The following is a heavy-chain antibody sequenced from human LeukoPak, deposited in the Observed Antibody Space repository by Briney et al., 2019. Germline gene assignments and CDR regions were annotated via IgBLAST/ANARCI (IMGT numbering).Heavy chain of an antibody. V-gene: IGHV1-8*01. CDR2: MNPNSGNT. CDR3: ARGHIEKQLLPYYYYYYYMDV. J-gene: IGHJ6*03. CDR1: GYTFTSYD. Sequence: ASVKVSCKASGYTFTSYDINWVRQATGQGLEWMGWMNPNSGNTGYAQKFQGRVTMTRNNPISTAYMELSSLRSEDTAVYYCARGHIEKQLLPYYYYYYYMDVWGKGTTVTVSS. D-gene: IGHD6-6*01.